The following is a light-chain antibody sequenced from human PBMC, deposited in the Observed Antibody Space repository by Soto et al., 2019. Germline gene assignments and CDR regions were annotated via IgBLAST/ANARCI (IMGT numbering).Light chain of an antibody. V-gene: IGLV2-14*01. CDR3: TSWTSSNSYV. J-gene: IGLJ1*01. CDR2: DVS. Sequence: QSALTQPASVAGSPAQSITISCTGTSSDVGAYNYVSWYQQYPGKAPKLMIFDVSNRSSGISHRFSGSKSGDTASLTISGLQAEDEADYYCTSWTSSNSYVFGTGTNLTVL. CDR1: SSDVGAYNY.